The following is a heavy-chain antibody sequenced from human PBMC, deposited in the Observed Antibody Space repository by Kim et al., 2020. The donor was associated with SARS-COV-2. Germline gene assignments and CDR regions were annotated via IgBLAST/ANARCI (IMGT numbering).Heavy chain of an antibody. D-gene: IGHD2-2*02. V-gene: IGHV3-30*02. Sequence: GRFTISRDKSKNTLYLQMNSLRAEDTAVYYCAKDGWEVVPAAIEYYFDYWGQGTLVTVSS. CDR3: AKDGWEVVPAAIEYYFDY. J-gene: IGHJ4*02.